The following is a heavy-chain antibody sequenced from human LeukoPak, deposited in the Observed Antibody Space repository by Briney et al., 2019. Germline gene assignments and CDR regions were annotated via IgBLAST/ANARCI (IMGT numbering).Heavy chain of an antibody. CDR1: RGTFSSYA. CDR2: IIPMFATA. CDR3: ARDARHKYCSSASCYRGWFDP. V-gene: IGHV1-69*13. Sequence: GASVKVSCKASRGTFSSYAISWVRQAPGQGLEWMGGIIPMFATASYARKFQGRVTITADESTSTAYMELSSLRSEDTAVYYCARDARHKYCSSASCYRGWFDPWGQGTLVTVSS. D-gene: IGHD2-2*01. J-gene: IGHJ5*02.